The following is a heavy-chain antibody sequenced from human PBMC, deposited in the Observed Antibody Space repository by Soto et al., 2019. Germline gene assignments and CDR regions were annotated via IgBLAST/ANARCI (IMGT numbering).Heavy chain of an antibody. D-gene: IGHD6-13*01. Sequence: GSGPTLVNPTETLTLTCTVSGFSLSNARMGVSWIRQPPGKALEWLAHIFSNDEKSYSTSLKSRLTISKDTSKSQVVLTMTNMDPVDTATYYCARVLYSSSWSYYYYGMDVWGQGTTVTVSS. V-gene: IGHV2-26*01. CDR2: IFSNDEK. CDR3: ARVLYSSSWSYYYYGMDV. J-gene: IGHJ6*02. CDR1: GFSLSNARMG.